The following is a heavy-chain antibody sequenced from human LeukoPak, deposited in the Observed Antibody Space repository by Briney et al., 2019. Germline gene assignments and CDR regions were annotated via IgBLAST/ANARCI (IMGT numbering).Heavy chain of an antibody. CDR3: ARSKAQVLFSSWQFDY. J-gene: IGHJ4*02. V-gene: IGHV4-31*03. Sequence: SQTLSLTCTVSGGSISSGGYYWSWIRQHPGKGLEWIGYIYYSGSTYYNPSLKSRVTISVDTSKNQFSLKLSSVTAADTAVYYCARSKAQVLFSSWQFDYWGQGTLVTVSS. CDR2: IYYSGST. CDR1: GGSISSGGYY. D-gene: IGHD6-13*01.